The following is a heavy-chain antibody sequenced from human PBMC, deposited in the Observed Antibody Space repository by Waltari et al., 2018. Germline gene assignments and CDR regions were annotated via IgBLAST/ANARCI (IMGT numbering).Heavy chain of an antibody. V-gene: IGHV4-31*01. CDR1: GGSISSGGYY. J-gene: IGHJ4*02. CDR3: ARGGEMGYFDY. CDR2: IYYSGST. Sequence: QVQLQESGPGLVKPSQTLSLTCTVSGGSISSGGYYWSWIRQHPGKGLEWIGYIYYSGSTYYNPSLKSLVTISVDTSKNQFSLKLSSVTAADTTVYYCARGGEMGYFDYWGQGTLVTVSS.